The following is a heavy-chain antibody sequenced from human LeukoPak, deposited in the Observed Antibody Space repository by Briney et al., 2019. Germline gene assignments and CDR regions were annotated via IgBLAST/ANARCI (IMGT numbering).Heavy chain of an antibody. Sequence: GASVKVSCKTSGYTFASYGISWVRQAPGQGLEWMVWISAYNGNTNYAQKFQGRVTMTTGTSTSTAYMALRSLRSDDTAVYYCARDRVFVDTAIVSPIQYFDYWGQGTLVTVSS. CDR2: ISAYNGNT. J-gene: IGHJ4*02. CDR3: ARDRVFVDTAIVSPIQYFDY. D-gene: IGHD5-18*01. V-gene: IGHV1-18*01. CDR1: GYTFASYG.